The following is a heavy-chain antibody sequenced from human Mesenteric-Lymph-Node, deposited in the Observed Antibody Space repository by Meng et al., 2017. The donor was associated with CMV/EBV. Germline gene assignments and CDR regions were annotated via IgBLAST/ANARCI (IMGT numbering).Heavy chain of an antibody. CDR2: KYYRSEYYN. D-gene: IGHD3-16*01. J-gene: IGHJ4*02. CDR3: ANFGEVPPLW. Sequence: RLHQSVPQLVKPSQTLSLTGTTSGDSISSNKFAWSWISQSPSRGLEWLGRKYYRSEYYNDYAVSVKSRISVNLDTSKNQLSLQRNFVTPEDTSVYFCANFGEVPPLWWGQGTLVTVSS. V-gene: IGHV6-1*01. CDR1: GDSISSNKFA.